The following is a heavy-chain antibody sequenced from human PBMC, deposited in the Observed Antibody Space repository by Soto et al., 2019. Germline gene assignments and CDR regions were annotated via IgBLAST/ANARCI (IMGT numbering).Heavy chain of an antibody. CDR2: IFFTGSA. V-gene: IGHV4-61*01. CDR3: ARDGHGMDV. J-gene: IGHJ6*02. CDR1: GGSVSTGSYD. Sequence: KTSETLSLTCTVSGGSVSTGSYDWSWIRQPPGKGLEWIGKIFFTGSAHYNPSLRNRVTMSVDTSKDQFSLTLTPVTAADTAVYYCARDGHGMDVWGQGTTVTSP.